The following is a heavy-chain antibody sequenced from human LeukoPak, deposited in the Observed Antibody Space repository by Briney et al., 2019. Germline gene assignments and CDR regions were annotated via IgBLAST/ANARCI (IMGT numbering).Heavy chain of an antibody. D-gene: IGHD4-17*01. V-gene: IGHV1-2*02. CDR2: MSPESGGT. J-gene: IGHJ5*02. CDR1: GYTFTGYY. CDR3: ARTNYDDAFDP. Sequence: EASVKVSCKASGYTFTGYYIHWVRQAPGQGLEWMGWMSPESGGTNIAQKFQGRVSMTRDTSITTAYMELSSLISDDTAVYFCARTNYDDAFDPWGQETLVTVSS.